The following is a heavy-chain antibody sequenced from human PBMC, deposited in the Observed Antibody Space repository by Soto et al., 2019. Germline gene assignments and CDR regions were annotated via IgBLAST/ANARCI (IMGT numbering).Heavy chain of an antibody. CDR3: ARDHPVDTAMVRPMYYYYGMDV. J-gene: IGHJ6*02. Sequence: QVQLQQSGPGLVKPSQTLSLTCAISGDSVSSNSAAWNWIRQSPSRGLEWLGRTYYRSKWYNDYAVSVKSRITINPDTSKNQFSLQLNSVTPEDTAVYYCARDHPVDTAMVRPMYYYYGMDVWGQGTTVTVSS. V-gene: IGHV6-1*01. CDR2: TYYRSKWYN. CDR1: GDSVSSNSAA. D-gene: IGHD5-18*01.